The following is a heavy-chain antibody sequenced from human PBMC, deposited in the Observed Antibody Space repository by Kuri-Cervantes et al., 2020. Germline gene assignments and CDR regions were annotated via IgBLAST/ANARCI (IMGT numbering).Heavy chain of an antibody. Sequence: GGSLRLSCAASGFTFSSYWMSWVRQAPGKGLEWVANIKQDGSEKYYVDSVKGRFTISRDNSKNTLYLQMNSLRAEDTAVYYCARCHVDTAMVFPRGAFDIWGQGTMVTVSS. CDR1: GFTFSSYW. D-gene: IGHD5-18*01. J-gene: IGHJ3*02. CDR3: ARCHVDTAMVFPRGAFDI. CDR2: IKQDGSEK. V-gene: IGHV3-7*04.